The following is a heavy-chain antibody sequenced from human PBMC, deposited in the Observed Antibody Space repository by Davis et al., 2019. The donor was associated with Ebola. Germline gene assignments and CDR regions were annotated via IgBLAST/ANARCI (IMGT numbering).Heavy chain of an antibody. CDR2: IIPVVDTK. CDR1: GGTFTNYA. CDR3: ARGKWFDP. V-gene: IGHV1-69*04. Sequence: SVKVSCKTSGGTFTNYAVNWVRQAPGQGLEWMGRIIPVVDTKDYAQKFQGRVTLTADKATNTAYMELSGLRFDDTAVYYCARGKWFDPWGLGTLVSVTS. J-gene: IGHJ5*02.